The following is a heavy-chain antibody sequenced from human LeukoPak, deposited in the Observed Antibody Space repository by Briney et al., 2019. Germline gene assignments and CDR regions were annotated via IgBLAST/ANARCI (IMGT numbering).Heavy chain of an antibody. CDR3: ARSPVRHYETDC. CDR1: GFTFGSYW. J-gene: IGHJ4*02. CDR2: IKQDGSQK. V-gene: IGHV3-7*05. Sequence: GGSLRLSCTASGFTFGSYWMSWVRQAPGKGLEWVANIKQDGSQKYHVDSLKDRFTISRDNAKNSLYLQMNSLRAEDTAVYYCARSPVRHYETDCWGQGTLVTVSS. D-gene: IGHD3-22*01.